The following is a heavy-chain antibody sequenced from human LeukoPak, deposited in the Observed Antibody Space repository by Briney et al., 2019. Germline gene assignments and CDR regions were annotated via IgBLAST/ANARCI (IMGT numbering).Heavy chain of an antibody. D-gene: IGHD1/OR15-1a*01. J-gene: IGHJ4*02. V-gene: IGHV3-48*01. Sequence: GGSLRLSCAASGFTFSSYSMNWVRQAPGKGLEWASYISSSSSTIYYADSVKGRFTISRDNAKNSLYLQMNSLRAEDTAVYYCARGIARTTPFFDYWGQGTLVTVSS. CDR3: ARGIARTTPFFDY. CDR1: GFTFSSYS. CDR2: ISSSSSTI.